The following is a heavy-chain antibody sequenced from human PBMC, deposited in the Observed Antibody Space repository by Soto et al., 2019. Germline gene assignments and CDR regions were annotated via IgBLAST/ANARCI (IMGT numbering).Heavy chain of an antibody. J-gene: IGHJ6*02. D-gene: IGHD4-4*01. CDR2: ISYDGSNK. V-gene: IGHV3-30-3*01. Sequence: GGSLRLSSAASGFTFSSYAMHWVRQAPGKGLEWVAVISYDGSNKYYADSVRGRFTISRDNSKNTLYLQMNSLRAEDTAVYYCARGSPLGQFSHLRRFYSSAMDVWGQGTRVTVSS. CDR3: ARGSPLGQFSHLRRFYSSAMDV. CDR1: GFTFSSYA.